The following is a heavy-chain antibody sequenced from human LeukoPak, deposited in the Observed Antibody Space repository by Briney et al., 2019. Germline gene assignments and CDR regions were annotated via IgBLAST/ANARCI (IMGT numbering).Heavy chain of an antibody. CDR3: ASSGWYHYFDY. V-gene: IGHV3-30-3*01. CDR1: GFTFSSYA. J-gene: IGHJ4*02. D-gene: IGHD6-19*01. Sequence: GALRLSCAASGFTFSSYAMHWVRQAPGKGLEWVAVISYDGSNKYYADSVKGRFTISRDNSKNTLYLQMNSLRAEDTAVYYCASSGWYHYFDYWGQGTLVTVSS. CDR2: ISYDGSNK.